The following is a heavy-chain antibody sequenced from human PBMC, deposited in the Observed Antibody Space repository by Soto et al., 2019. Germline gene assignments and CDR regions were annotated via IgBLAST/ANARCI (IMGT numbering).Heavy chain of an antibody. CDR1: GYTFTSYA. J-gene: IGHJ6*02. D-gene: IGHD4-17*01. Sequence: QVQLVQSGAEVKKPGASVKVSCKASGYTFTSYAMHWVRQAPGQRPEWMGWINADNGNTKYSQKFQGRVTMTTDTSTSTAYMELRSLRSDDTAVYYCARGIYGGNSYYYGMDVWGQGTTVTVSS. CDR3: ARGIYGGNSYYYGMDV. CDR2: INADNGNT. V-gene: IGHV1-3*01.